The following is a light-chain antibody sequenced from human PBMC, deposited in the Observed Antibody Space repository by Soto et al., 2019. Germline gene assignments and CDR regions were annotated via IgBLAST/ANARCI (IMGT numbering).Light chain of an antibody. Sequence: DIQMTQSPSSLSASSGDRVTLXXRASQYIRSYLNGYQQKPGTAPHXLCDSASSLQRLGPSMFSGSGSVTAFALTSSSLQPAASATYSCQHSSRTTFTFGPGTKVEIK. CDR2: SAS. V-gene: IGKV1-39*01. CDR1: QYIRSY. J-gene: IGKJ3*01. CDR3: QHSSRTTFT.